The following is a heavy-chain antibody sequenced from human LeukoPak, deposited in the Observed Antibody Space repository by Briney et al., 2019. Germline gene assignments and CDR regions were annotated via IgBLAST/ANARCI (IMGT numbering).Heavy chain of an antibody. CDR1: GYTFTSYY. D-gene: IGHD3-3*01. V-gene: IGHV1-46*03. CDR3: ARAIFGVVGIFDY. CDR2: INPTCGST. J-gene: IGHJ4*02. Sequence: AXVKVSCKASGYTFTSYYMHWVRQAPGQGLEWMGIINPTCGSTSYAQKFQGRVTLTRHPPTSPVYMELSSLRSEDTAVYYCARAIFGVVGIFDYWGQGTLVTVPS.